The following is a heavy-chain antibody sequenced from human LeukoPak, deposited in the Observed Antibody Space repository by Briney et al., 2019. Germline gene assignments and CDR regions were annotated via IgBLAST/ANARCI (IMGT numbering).Heavy chain of an antibody. CDR3: ARDDGILGGSYEGAFDI. Sequence: GASVKVSCKASGYTFTGYYMHWVRQAPGQGLEWMGWINPNSGGTNYAQKFQGRVTMTRDTSISTAYMELSRLRSDDTAVYYCARDDGILGGSYEGAFDIWGQGTMVTVSS. J-gene: IGHJ3*02. CDR2: INPNSGGT. V-gene: IGHV1-2*02. D-gene: IGHD1-26*01. CDR1: GYTFTGYY.